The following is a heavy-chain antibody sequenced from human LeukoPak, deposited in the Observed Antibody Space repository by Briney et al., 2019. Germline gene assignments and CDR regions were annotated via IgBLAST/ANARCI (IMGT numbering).Heavy chain of an antibody. Sequence: GGSLRLSYAASGFTFSSYAMHWVRQAPGKGLEWVAFIRYDGITKYYADSVKGRFTISRDNSKNTLYLQMNSLRPEDTAVYYCAKTGSRGGTFRPSYYYYYMDVWGEGTTVTISS. D-gene: IGHD3-9*01. CDR2: IRYDGITK. V-gene: IGHV3-30*04. CDR1: GFTFSSYA. J-gene: IGHJ6*03. CDR3: AKTGSRGGTFRPSYYYYYMDV.